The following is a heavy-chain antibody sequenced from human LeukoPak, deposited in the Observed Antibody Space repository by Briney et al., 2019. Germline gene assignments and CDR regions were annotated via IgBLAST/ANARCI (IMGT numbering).Heavy chain of an antibody. CDR2: IYYSGST. J-gene: IGHJ4*02. CDR1: GGSISSYY. D-gene: IGHD3-22*01. Sequence: PSETLSLTCTVSGGSISSYYWSWIRQPPGKGLEWIGYIYYSGSTNYNPSLKSRVTISVDTSKNQFSLKLSSVTAADTAVYYCARMSKYYYDSSGYFDYWGQGTLVTVSS. V-gene: IGHV4-59*01. CDR3: ARMSKYYYDSSGYFDY.